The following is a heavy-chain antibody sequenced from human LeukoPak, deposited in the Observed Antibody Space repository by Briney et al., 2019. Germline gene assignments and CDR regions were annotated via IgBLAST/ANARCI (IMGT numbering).Heavy chain of an antibody. CDR3: ARDRVTNSYDYYGLDV. Sequence: GGSLRLSCAASGFPFSNYWMTWARHAPGMGLEWVANINQGGGGKYYVDSVKGRFTISRDNAKNSLYLQINSLRAEDTAVYFCARDRVTNSYDYYGLDVWGQGTTVSVSS. CDR1: GFPFSNYW. CDR2: INQGGGGK. V-gene: IGHV3-7*03. D-gene: IGHD3-10*01. J-gene: IGHJ6*02.